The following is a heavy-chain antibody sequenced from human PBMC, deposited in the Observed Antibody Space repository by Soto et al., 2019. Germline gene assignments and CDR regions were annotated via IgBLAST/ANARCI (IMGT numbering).Heavy chain of an antibody. CDR3: ARESLPYATARPLDY. V-gene: IGHV1-69*04. CDR2: IIPIPGIA. CDR1: GGTFSSYT. Sequence: ASVKVSFKASGGTFSSYTISWVRQAPGQGLEWMGRIIPIPGIANYAQKFQGRVTITADKSTSTAYMELSSLRSEDTAVYYCARESLPYATARPLDYWGQGTLVTVSS. D-gene: IGHD2-2*01. J-gene: IGHJ4*02.